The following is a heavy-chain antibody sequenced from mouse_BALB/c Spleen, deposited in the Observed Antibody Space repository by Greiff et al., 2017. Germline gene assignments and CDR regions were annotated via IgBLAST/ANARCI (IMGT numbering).Heavy chain of an antibody. CDR1: GFAFSSYD. CDR3: ARQGIYYDYAWFAY. V-gene: IGHV5-12-1*01. Sequence: EVKLMESGGGLVKPGGSLKLSCAASGFAFSSYDMSWVRQTPEKRLEWVAYISSGGGSTYYPDTVKGRFTISRDNAKNTLYLQMSSLKSEDTAMYYCARQGIYYDYAWFAYWGQGTLVTVSA. J-gene: IGHJ3*01. CDR2: ISSGGGST. D-gene: IGHD2-4*01.